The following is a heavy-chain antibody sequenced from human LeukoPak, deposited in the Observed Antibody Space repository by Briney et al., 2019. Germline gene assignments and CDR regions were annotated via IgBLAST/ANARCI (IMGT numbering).Heavy chain of an antibody. CDR3: ARGNIGLLDYYYYGMDV. CDR2: INHSGST. D-gene: IGHD2-15*01. J-gene: IGHJ6*02. Sequence: SETLSLTCAVYGGSFSGYYWSWIRQPPGKGLEWIGEINHSGSTNYNPSPKSRATISVDTSKNQFSLKLSSVTAADTAVYYCARGNIGLLDYYYYGMDVWGQGTTVTVSS. CDR1: GGSFSGYY. V-gene: IGHV4-34*01.